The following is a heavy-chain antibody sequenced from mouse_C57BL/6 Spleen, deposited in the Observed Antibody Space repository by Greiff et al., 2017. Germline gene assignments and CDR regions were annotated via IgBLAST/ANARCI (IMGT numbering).Heavy chain of an antibody. CDR3: ARLGLYYYGSSFDY. J-gene: IGHJ2*01. CDR1: GYTFTSYW. Sequence: QVQLQQPGAELVKPGASVKLSCKASGYTFTSYWMHWVKQRPGQGLEWIGMIHPNRGSTNYNEKFKSKATLTVDKSSSPAYMQLSSLTSEDSAVYYCARLGLYYYGSSFDYWGQGTTLTVAS. D-gene: IGHD1-1*01. CDR2: IHPNRGST. V-gene: IGHV1-64*01.